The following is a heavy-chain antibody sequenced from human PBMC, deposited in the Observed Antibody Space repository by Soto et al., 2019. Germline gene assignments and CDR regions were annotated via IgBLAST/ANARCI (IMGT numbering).Heavy chain of an antibody. Sequence: SCPTLVNPTQTLTLTCIFSGFSLRTSGVGVGWIRQPPGKALEWLGFIYWNDDKRYSPSLKSRLTITKDTSKNQVVLTMTNMDPVDTATYYCAKSGSSGWYGWFDPWGQGTMVTVSS. J-gene: IGHJ5*02. D-gene: IGHD6-19*01. CDR1: GFSLRTSGVG. CDR3: AKSGSSGWYGWFDP. CDR2: IYWNDDK. V-gene: IGHV2-5*01.